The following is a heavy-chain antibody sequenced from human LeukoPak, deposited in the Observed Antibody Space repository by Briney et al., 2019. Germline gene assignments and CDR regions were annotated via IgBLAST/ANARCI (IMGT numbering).Heavy chain of an antibody. V-gene: IGHV3-48*01. J-gene: IGHJ4*02. CDR3: ARDNAGYDY. D-gene: IGHD5-12*01. CDR2: ITRSSSPI. CDR1: GFTFSDYT. Sequence: GGSLRLTCAASGFTFSDYTMNWVRQAPGKGLEWLSYITRSSSPIYYADSVKGRFTTSRDNAKNSLYLQMNSLRAEDTAVYYCARDNAGYDYWGQGTLVTVSS.